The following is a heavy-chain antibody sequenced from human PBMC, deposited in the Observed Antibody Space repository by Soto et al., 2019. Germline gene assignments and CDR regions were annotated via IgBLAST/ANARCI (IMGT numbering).Heavy chain of an antibody. V-gene: IGHV4-30-4*01. Sequence: PSETLSLTXTVSGGSISSGDYYWSWIRQPPGKGLEWIGYIYYSGSTYYNPSLKSRVTISVDTSKNQFSLKLSSVTAADTAVYYCAREGGPKVLATIDSPPFDYWGQGTLVTVSS. CDR3: AREGGPKVLATIDSPPFDY. CDR2: IYYSGST. D-gene: IGHD5-12*01. J-gene: IGHJ4*02. CDR1: GGSISSGDYY.